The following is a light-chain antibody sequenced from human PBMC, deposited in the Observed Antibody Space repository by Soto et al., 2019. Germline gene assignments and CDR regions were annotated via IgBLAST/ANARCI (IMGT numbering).Light chain of an antibody. CDR3: HQYNKWPSFT. CDR1: QSVSNN. Sequence: EIVMTQSPGTLSVSPGERATLLCRAGQSVSNNLAWYQQKPGQAPRILIYDASTRATGITARFRGSGSGTEFTLTIISLQSEYYAVYYCHQYNKWPSFTFGPGTHVDIK. J-gene: IGKJ3*01. CDR2: DAS. V-gene: IGKV3-15*01.